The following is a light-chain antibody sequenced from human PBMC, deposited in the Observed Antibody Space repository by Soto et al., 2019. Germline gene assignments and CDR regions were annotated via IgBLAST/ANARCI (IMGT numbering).Light chain of an antibody. V-gene: IGKV3-11*01. Sequence: EIVLTQSPATLSLSPGERATLSCRASQRVSSSLAWYQQKPGQAPRLLIYDASNRATGIPARFSGSGSGTDFTLTISRLEPEDFAVYYCQQRSNWPPSITFGQGTRLEIK. CDR3: QQRSNWPPSIT. CDR1: QRVSSS. J-gene: IGKJ5*01. CDR2: DAS.